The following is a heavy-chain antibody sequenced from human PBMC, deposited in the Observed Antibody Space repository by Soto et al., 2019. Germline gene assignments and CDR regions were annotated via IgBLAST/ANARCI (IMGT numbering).Heavy chain of an antibody. V-gene: IGHV3-21*01. CDR3: AREFSSQLPLDY. Sequence: SGFTFSSHSMNWVRQAPGKGLEWVASIYRSSVFRFGPNEFYADSVRGRFIISRDNTNNLVFLQMDSLRVEDTAVYYCAREFSSQLPLDYWGQGTLVTVSS. CDR1: GFTFSSHS. J-gene: IGHJ4*02. CDR2: IYRSSVFRFGPNE.